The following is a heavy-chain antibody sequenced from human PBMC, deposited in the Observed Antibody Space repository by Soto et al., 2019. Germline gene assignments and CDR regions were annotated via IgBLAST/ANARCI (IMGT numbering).Heavy chain of an antibody. CDR1: GGSISSGGYY. CDR3: AREGSGSYYLDY. J-gene: IGHJ4*02. D-gene: IGHD3-10*01. Sequence: SETLSLTCTVSGGSISSGGYYWSWIRQHPGKGLEWIGYIYYSGSTYYNPSLKSRVTISVDTSKNQFSLKLSSVTAADTAMYYCAREGSGSYYLDYWGQGTLVTVSS. V-gene: IGHV4-31*03. CDR2: IYYSGST.